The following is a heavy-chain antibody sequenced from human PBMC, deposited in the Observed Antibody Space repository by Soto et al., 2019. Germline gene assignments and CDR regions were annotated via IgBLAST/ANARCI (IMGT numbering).Heavy chain of an antibody. CDR2: IDPSDSYT. CDR1: GYSFTSYW. V-gene: IGHV5-10-1*01. CDR3: ARAGGGNYYDSSGYPLDYYYYGMDV. D-gene: IGHD3-22*01. J-gene: IGHJ6*02. Sequence: GESLKISCKGSGYSFTSYWISWVRQMPGKGLEWMGRIDPSDSYTNYSPSFQGHVTISADKSISTAYLQWSSLKASDTAMYYCARAGGGNYYDSSGYPLDYYYYGMDVWGQGTTVTVSS.